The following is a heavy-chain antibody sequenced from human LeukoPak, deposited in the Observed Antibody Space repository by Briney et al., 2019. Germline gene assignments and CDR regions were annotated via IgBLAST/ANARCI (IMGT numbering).Heavy chain of an antibody. J-gene: IGHJ6*03. CDR1: GFIFSNFW. V-gene: IGHV3-74*01. CDR2: INSDGRTT. D-gene: IGHD2-2*01. CDR3: AKCSCSSTSCYFDYYYMDV. Sequence: GGSLRLSCAASGFIFSNFWMHWVRQVPGKGLVWVSHINSDGRTTDYADSVRGRFTISRDNSKNTLYLQMNSLRAEDTAVYYCAKCSCSSTSCYFDYYYMDVWGKGTTVTVSS.